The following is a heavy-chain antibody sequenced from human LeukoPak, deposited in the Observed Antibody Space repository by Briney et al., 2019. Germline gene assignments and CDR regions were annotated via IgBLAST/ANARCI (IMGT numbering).Heavy chain of an antibody. CDR2: IKSKTDGGTT. CDR3: TTDHDSSRYYFTYAS. CDR1: GFTFSNAW. D-gene: IGHD3-22*01. J-gene: IGHJ4*02. V-gene: IGHV3-15*07. Sequence: GGSLRLSCAASGFTFSNAWMNCVRQAPGKGLEWVGRIKSKTDGGTTDYAAPVKGRFTISRDDSKNTLSLQMNSLKTEDTAVYYCTTDHDSSRYYFTYASWGQGTLVTVSS.